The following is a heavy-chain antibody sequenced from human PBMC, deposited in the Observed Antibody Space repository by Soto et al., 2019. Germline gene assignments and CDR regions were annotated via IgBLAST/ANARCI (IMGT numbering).Heavy chain of an antibody. J-gene: IGHJ6*02. Sequence: GESLKISCAASGYSFSNHWIGWVRQMPGKGLEWVGIIYPGDSYTNYSPSFQGHVTISADKSISTAYLQWSSLKASDTAMYYCASSPRGYCSSTSCRELGNYYGMDVWGQGTTVTVSS. D-gene: IGHD2-2*01. CDR2: IYPGDSYT. CDR1: GYSFSNHW. V-gene: IGHV5-51*01. CDR3: ASSPRGYCSSTSCRELGNYYGMDV.